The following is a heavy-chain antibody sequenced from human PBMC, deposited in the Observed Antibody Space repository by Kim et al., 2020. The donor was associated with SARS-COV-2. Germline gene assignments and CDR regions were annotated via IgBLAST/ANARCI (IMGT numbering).Heavy chain of an antibody. V-gene: IGHV3-13*01. J-gene: IGHJ6*02. CDR3: ARALMVRGVIYYYYGMDV. Sequence: GRFTISRENAKNSLYLQMNSLRAGDTAVYYCARALMVRGVIYYYYGMDVWGQGTTVTVSS. D-gene: IGHD3-10*01.